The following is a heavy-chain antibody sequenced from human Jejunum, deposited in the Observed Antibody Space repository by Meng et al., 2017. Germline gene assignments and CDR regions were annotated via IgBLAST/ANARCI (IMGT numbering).Heavy chain of an antibody. V-gene: IGHV1-2*06. Sequence: QVPLCQVAAEVEAPGASGKVSCKASGYSFTDYYLYWVRQAPGQGLEWMGRINTRTGGTIYTQKFYGRVTMTRDTSISTAYMELSRLRSDDTAVYYCARELISYAFDYWGQGSLVTVSS. CDR1: GYSFTDYY. CDR2: INTRTGGT. D-gene: IGHD1-26*01. CDR3: ARELISYAFDY. J-gene: IGHJ4*02.